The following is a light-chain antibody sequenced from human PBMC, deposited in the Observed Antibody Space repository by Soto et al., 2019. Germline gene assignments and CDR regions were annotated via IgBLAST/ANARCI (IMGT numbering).Light chain of an antibody. CDR1: QSVSNNY. V-gene: IGKV3-20*01. CDR2: GAS. CDR3: QQYGSSGT. J-gene: IGKJ1*01. Sequence: IVLRQSPGTLSLSPGERATLSCRASQSVSNNYLAWYQQEPGQAPRLLIYGASNRATGIPDRFSGSGSGTDFTLTISRLEPEDFAVYYCQQYGSSGTFGQGTKVDIK.